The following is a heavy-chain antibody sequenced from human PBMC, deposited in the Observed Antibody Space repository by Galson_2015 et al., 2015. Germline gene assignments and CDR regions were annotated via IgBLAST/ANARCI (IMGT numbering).Heavy chain of an antibody. J-gene: IGHJ6*02. Sequence: SLRLSCAASGFTVSSNYMSWVRQAPGKGLEWVSVIYSGGSTYYADSVKGRFTISRDNSKNTLYLQMNSLRAEDTAVYYCARVMTTVYYYGMDVWGQGTTVTVPS. V-gene: IGHV3-53*01. CDR1: GFTVSSNY. D-gene: IGHD4-11*01. CDR3: ARVMTTVYYYGMDV. CDR2: IYSGGST.